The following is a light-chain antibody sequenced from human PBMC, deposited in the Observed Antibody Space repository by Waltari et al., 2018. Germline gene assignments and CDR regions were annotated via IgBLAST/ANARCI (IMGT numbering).Light chain of an antibody. Sequence: DIVMTQSPDSLAVSLGERATINCQSSQSLFYSPINKTYLAWYQQKPGQSPKLLIPWASTRESGVPDRFGGSGSGTDFTLTISSLQAEDVAIYYCQQYYSTPPITFGQGTRLEIK. CDR1: QSLFYSPINKTY. V-gene: IGKV4-1*01. CDR2: WAS. CDR3: QQYYSTPPIT. J-gene: IGKJ5*01.